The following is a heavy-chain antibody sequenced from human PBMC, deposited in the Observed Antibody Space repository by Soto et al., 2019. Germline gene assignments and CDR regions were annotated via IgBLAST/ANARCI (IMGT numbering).Heavy chain of an antibody. CDR1: GYSVTSYW. J-gene: IGHJ6*02. CDR3: ARHAYGDYDYYYGMDV. CDR2: IYPGDSDT. Sequence: PGEALKISCKGSGYSVTSYWIGWVRQMPGKGLEWMGIIYPGDSDTRYSPSFQGQVTISADKSISTAYLQWSSLKASDTAMYYCARHAYGDYDYYYGMDVWGQGTTVTVSS. V-gene: IGHV5-51*01. D-gene: IGHD4-17*01.